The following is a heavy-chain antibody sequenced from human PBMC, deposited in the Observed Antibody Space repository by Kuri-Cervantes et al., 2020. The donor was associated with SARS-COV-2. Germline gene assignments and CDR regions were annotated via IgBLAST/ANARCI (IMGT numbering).Heavy chain of an antibody. Sequence: LSLTCAASGFTFSSCGMHWVRQAPGKGLEWVAFTRYDGSNKDYLDSVKGRFTISRDNSMNTLFLQMNSLRAEDTAVYYCAKDQHGIVVVVAAIDYWGQGTLVTVSS. CDR1: GFTFSSCG. J-gene: IGHJ4*02. CDR2: TRYDGSNK. V-gene: IGHV3-30*02. D-gene: IGHD2-15*01. CDR3: AKDQHGIVVVVAAIDY.